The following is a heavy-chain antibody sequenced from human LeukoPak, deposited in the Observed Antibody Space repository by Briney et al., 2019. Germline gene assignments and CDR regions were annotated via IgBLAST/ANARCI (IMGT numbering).Heavy chain of an antibody. V-gene: IGHV3-23*01. CDR3: AKQDYYDSSGYYLDY. CDR2: ISGSGGST. J-gene: IGHJ4*02. Sequence: PVGSLRLSCAASGFTFSTYGMHWVRQAPGKGLEWVSAISGSGGSTYYADSVKGRFTISRDNSKNTLYLQMNSLRAEDTAVYYCAKQDYYDSSGYYLDYWGQGTLVTVSS. D-gene: IGHD3-22*01. CDR1: GFTFSTYG.